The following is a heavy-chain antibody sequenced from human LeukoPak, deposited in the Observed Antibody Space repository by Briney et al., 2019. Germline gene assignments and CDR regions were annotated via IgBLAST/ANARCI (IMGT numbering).Heavy chain of an antibody. D-gene: IGHD6-19*01. CDR2: NNPSGSA. V-gene: IGHV4-34*01. J-gene: IGHJ4*02. Sequence: KTSATVSLTCAVYGGPFSEYYWTWIRQPPGKGLEWIGENNPSGSAKYNPSLRSRVTISIHMSGNQFSLRLSSVTAADTAMYYCVRGRSGWYGFDYWGQGTLVTVSS. CDR1: GGPFSEYY. CDR3: VRGRSGWYGFDY.